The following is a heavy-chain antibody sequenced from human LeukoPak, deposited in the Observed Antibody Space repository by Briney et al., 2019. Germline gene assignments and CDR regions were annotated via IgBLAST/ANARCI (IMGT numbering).Heavy chain of an antibody. CDR3: AKESTAPADY. CDR2: IKEDGSEK. J-gene: IGHJ4*02. Sequence: GGSLRLSCAGSGFTFSSYWMSWVRQAPGKGLEWVANIKEDGSEKYYVDSVKGRFTISRDNAKNSLYLQMNSLRVEDTAVYYCAKESTAPADYWGQGTLVTVSS. CDR1: GFTFSSYW. V-gene: IGHV3-7*01.